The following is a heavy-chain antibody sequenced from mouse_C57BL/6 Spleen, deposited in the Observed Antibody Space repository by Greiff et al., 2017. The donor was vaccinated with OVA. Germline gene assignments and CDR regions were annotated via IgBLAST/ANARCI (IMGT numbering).Heavy chain of an antibody. J-gene: IGHJ2*01. CDR3: ARYEDYDQELFDY. CDR1: GFTFTDYY. CDR2: IRNKANGYTT. Sequence: EVMLVESGGGLVQPGGSLSLSCAASGFTFTDYYMSWVRQPPGKALEWLGFIRNKANGYTTEYSASVKGRFTISRDNSQSILYLQMNALRAEDSATYYCARYEDYDQELFDYWGQGTTLTVSS. D-gene: IGHD2-4*01. V-gene: IGHV7-3*01.